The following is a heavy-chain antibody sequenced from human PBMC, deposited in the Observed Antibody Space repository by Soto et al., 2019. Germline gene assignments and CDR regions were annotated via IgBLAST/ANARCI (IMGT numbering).Heavy chain of an antibody. D-gene: IGHD3-10*01. CDR1: GGSISSGGYS. Sequence: QLQLQESGSGLVKPSQTLSLTCAVSGGSISSGGYSWSWIRQPPGKGLEWIGYIYHSGSTYYNPSLKSRVTISVDRSKNQFSLKLSSVTAADTAVYYCARGGGITMVRGVIITNFFLDYWGQGTLVTVSS. CDR3: ARGGGITMVRGVIITNFFLDY. J-gene: IGHJ4*02. CDR2: IYHSGST. V-gene: IGHV4-30-2*01.